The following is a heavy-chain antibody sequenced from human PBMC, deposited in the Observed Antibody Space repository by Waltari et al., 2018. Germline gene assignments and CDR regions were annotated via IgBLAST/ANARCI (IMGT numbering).Heavy chain of an antibody. J-gene: IGHJ2*01. CDR3: ASLNWYFDL. CDR1: GFTFSYYS. V-gene: IGHV3-48*01. Sequence: VQLVESGGGLVQTGGSLRLSCSASGFTFSYYSSNCVRQAPGKGLEWVSHINPSSSTIYYADSVKGRFTISRDNAKNSLYMQMNSLRAEDTAVYYCASLNWYFDLWGRGTLVTVSS. CDR2: INPSSSTI.